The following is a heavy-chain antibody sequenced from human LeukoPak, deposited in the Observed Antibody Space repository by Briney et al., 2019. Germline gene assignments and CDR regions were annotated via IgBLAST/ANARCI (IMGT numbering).Heavy chain of an antibody. J-gene: IGHJ3*02. V-gene: IGHV3-23*01. CDR1: GFTFSSYA. CDR2: ISGSGGST. Sequence: PGGSLRLSCAASGFTFSSYAMSWVRQAPGKGLEWVSAISGSGGSTYYADSVKSRFTISRDNSKNTLYLQMNSLRAEDTAVYYCAKAVPSLDYYGPGAFDIWGQGTMVTVSS. CDR3: AKAVPSLDYYGPGAFDI. D-gene: IGHD3-10*01.